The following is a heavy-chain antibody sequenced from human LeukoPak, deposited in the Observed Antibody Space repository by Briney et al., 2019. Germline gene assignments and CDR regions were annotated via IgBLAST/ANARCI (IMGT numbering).Heavy chain of an antibody. V-gene: IGHV4-4*02. CDR2: IFHSGIT. D-gene: IGHD1-26*01. Sequence: SGTLSLTCAVSGGSISSRNWWSWVRQPPGKGPEWIGEIFHSGITNYNPSLKSRVIISVDKSKNQFSLKLNSVTAADTAVYYCVRRLASGDYHPLGWGQGTLVTVSS. CDR3: VRRLASGDYHPLG. J-gene: IGHJ4*02. CDR1: GGSISSRNW.